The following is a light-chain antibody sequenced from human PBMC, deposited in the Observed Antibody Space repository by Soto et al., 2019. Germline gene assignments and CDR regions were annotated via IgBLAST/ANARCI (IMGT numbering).Light chain of an antibody. J-gene: IGKJ3*01. V-gene: IGKV3-20*01. Sequence: EIVLPQSPGPLSLSPGERATLSCRASQSVSSSYLAWYQQKPGQAPRLLIYGTSSRATGIPDRFSGSGSVTDFTLTISSLEPEDFAVYYCQQYGSSPFNFGPGTKVDIK. CDR1: QSVSSSY. CDR2: GTS. CDR3: QQYGSSPFN.